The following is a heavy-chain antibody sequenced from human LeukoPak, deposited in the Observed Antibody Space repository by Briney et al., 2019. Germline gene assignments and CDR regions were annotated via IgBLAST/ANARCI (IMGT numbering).Heavy chain of an antibody. CDR1: GGSISSSSYY. CDR2: IYYSGST. CDR3: ASLRERSYYARGFDY. D-gene: IGHD1-26*01. J-gene: IGHJ4*02. V-gene: IGHV4-39*01. Sequence: PSETLSLTCTVSGGSISSSSYYWGWIRQTPGKGLGWIGSIYYSGSTFYSPSLKSRVTISVDTSKNQFSLKLSSVTAADTAVYYCASLRERSYYARGFDYWGQGTLVTVSS.